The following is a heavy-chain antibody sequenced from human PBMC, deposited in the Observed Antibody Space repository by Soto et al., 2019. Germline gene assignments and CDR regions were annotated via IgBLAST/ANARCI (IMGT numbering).Heavy chain of an antibody. CDR1: GFTLSTYA. Sequence: GGSLRLSCVASGFTLSTYAMSWVRQAPGKGLEWVSAISGSGGSTYYADSVKGRFTISRDNSKNTLYLQMNSLRAEDTAVYYCAKYYYDSSGPIDAFDIWGQGTMVTVSS. CDR2: ISGSGGST. D-gene: IGHD3-22*01. V-gene: IGHV3-23*01. CDR3: AKYYYDSSGPIDAFDI. J-gene: IGHJ3*02.